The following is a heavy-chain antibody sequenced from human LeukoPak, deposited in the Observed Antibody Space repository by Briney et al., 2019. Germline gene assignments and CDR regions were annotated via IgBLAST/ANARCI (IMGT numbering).Heavy chain of an antibody. D-gene: IGHD3-22*01. J-gene: IGHJ4*02. V-gene: IGHV3-21*01. CDR2: ISFSGGYI. CDR1: GFTFSSYS. CDR3: ARDRHPSYYYDSSGYSY. Sequence: GGSLRLSCAASGFTFSSYSMNWVRQAPGKGLEWVSSISFSGGYIYYADSLKDRITISRDNAKNSLYLQMNSLRAEDTAVYYCARDRHPSYYYDSSGYSYWGQGTLVTVSS.